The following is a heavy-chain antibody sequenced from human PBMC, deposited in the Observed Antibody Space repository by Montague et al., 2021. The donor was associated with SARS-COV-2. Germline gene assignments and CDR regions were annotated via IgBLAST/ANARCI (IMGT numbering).Heavy chain of an antibody. D-gene: IGHD6-13*01. CDR1: GGSISSSSYY. CDR3: ARVGRQQLVRLSGMDV. V-gene: IGHV4-39*07. CDR2: IYYRGST. Sequence: SETLSLTCTVSGGSISSSSYYWGWSRQPPGKGLECMGSIYYRGSTYYNPSLNSLVTISVDTSKNQFYLKLSLVAAAATAEYYCARVGRQQLVRLSGMDVWGQGTTVTVSS. J-gene: IGHJ6*02.